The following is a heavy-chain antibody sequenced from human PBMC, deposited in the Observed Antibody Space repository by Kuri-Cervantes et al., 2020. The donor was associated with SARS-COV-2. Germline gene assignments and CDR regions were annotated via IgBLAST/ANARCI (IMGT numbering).Heavy chain of an antibody. V-gene: IGHV4-34*01. CDR3: ARGRIAVVPAAKAFDP. D-gene: IGHD2-2*01. CDR1: GGSFSGYY. J-gene: IGHJ5*02. CDR2: INHSEST. Sequence: GSLRLSCAVYGGSFSGYYWSWIRQPPGKGLEWIGEINHSESTNYNPSLKSRVTISVDTSKNQFSLKLSSVTAADTAVYYCARGRIAVVPAAKAFDPWGQGTLVTVSS.